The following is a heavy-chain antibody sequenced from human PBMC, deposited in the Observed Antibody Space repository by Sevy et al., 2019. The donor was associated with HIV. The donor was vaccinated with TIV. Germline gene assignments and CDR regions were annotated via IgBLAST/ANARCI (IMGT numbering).Heavy chain of an antibody. CDR1: GFTFSSYW. CDR2: IKQDGSEK. J-gene: IGHJ4*02. CDR3: ARGSGDY. V-gene: IGHV3-7*01. Sequence: GGSLRLSCAASGFTFSSYWMTWVRQAPGKGLEWVPNIKQDGSEKYHVASVKGRFTISRDNAKNSLYLQMNSLRDEDTAVYYCARGSGDYWGQGTLVTVSS.